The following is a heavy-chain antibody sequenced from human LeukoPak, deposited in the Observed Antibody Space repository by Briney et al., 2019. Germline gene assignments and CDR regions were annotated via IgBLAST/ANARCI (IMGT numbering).Heavy chain of an antibody. CDR2: IYYSGST. D-gene: IGHD6-13*01. CDR1: GGSISSGDYY. V-gene: IGHV4-61*08. J-gene: IGHJ5*02. Sequence: PSETLSLTCTVSGGSISSGDYYWSWIRQPPGKGLEWIGYIYYSGSTNYNPSLKSRVTISVDTSKNQFSLKLSSVTAADTAVYYCARHPLDGIAAAGPFDPWGQGTLVTVSS. CDR3: ARHPLDGIAAAGPFDP.